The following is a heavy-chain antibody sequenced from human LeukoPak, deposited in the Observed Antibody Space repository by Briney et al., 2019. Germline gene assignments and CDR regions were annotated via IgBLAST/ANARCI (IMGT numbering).Heavy chain of an antibody. CDR3: AKSLGATRGYFEH. V-gene: IGHV3-30*02. CDR2: IWSDGSNK. CDR1: GFTFSSYG. Sequence: PWGSLRLSCAASGFTFSSYGMHWVGQAPGKGLEWVAFIWSDGSNKYYADSVKGRYTISRDNSKNTLYLQMNSLRPEDTAVYYCAKSLGATRGYFEHWGQGTLVTVSS. D-gene: IGHD1-26*01. J-gene: IGHJ4*02.